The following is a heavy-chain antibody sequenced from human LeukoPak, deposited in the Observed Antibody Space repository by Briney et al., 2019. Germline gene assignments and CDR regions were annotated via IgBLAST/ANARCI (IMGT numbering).Heavy chain of an antibody. CDR1: GFTFSSYS. CDR2: ISSSSSYI. V-gene: IGHV3-21*01. Sequence: GGSLRLSCAASGFTFSSYSMNWVRQAPGEGLEWVSSISSSSSYIYYADSVKGRFTISRDNAKNSLYLQMNSLRAEDTAVYYCARAPTSMAPDYWGQGTLVTVSS. D-gene: IGHD5-18*01. J-gene: IGHJ4*02. CDR3: ARAPTSMAPDY.